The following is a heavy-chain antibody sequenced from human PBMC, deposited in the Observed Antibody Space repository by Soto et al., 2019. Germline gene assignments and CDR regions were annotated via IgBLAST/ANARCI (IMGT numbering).Heavy chain of an antibody. D-gene: IGHD3-3*01. CDR3: AHRILRTVFGLVTTTAIYFDF. CDR1: GFSLTTSGVG. J-gene: IGHJ4*02. CDR2: IYWDVDK. V-gene: IGHV2-5*02. Sequence: QITMNESGPTVVKPAETLTLTCTFSGFSLTTSGVGVGWIRQSPGKAPEWRALIYWDVDKRYSASLKSRLTITKDTAKNQVVLTMASVDPADTATYYCAHRILRTVFGLVTTTAIYFDFWGQGTPVVVSS.